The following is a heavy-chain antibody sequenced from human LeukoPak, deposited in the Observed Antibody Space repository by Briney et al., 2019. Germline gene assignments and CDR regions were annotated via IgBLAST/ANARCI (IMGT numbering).Heavy chain of an antibody. CDR2: ICWNSGSI. Sequence: GGSLRLSCAASGFTFDDYAMHWVGQAPGKGLEWVSGICWNSGSIGYADSVKGRFTISRDNAKNSLYLQMNSLRAEDTALYYCAQSGGYDDYWGQGTLVTVSS. CDR3: AQSGGYDDY. D-gene: IGHD5-12*01. CDR1: GFTFDDYA. V-gene: IGHV3-9*01. J-gene: IGHJ4*02.